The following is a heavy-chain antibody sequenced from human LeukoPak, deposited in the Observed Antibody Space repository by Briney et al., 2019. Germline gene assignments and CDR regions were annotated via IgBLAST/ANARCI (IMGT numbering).Heavy chain of an antibody. V-gene: IGHV4-59*01. CDR3: ARGSGFYDY. Sequence: SETLSLTCTVSGGSISSYYWSWIRQPPGKGLEWIGYIYYSGSTNYNPSLKSRVTISVDTSKNQFSLKLSSETAADTAVYYCARGSGFYDYWGQGTLVTVSS. CDR1: GGSISSYY. CDR2: IYYSGST. J-gene: IGHJ4*02.